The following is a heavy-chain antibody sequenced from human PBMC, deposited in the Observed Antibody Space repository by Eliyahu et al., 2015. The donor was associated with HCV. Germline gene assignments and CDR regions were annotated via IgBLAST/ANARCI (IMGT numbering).Heavy chain of an antibody. CDR3: ARFHSDYCSTTLLCRLDV. Sequence: EVQLVESGGGLIQPGGSLRLSCAASGFTVSTNXMIWVRQAPGKGLDWVSXIYSXGSTYYADSVKGRFTISRDNSKNTLYLQMNSLRAEDTAVYYCARFHSDYCSTTLLCRLDVWGQGTTVTVSS. CDR2: IYSXGST. J-gene: IGHJ6*02. V-gene: IGHV3-53*01. D-gene: IGHD4/OR15-4a*01. CDR1: GFTVSTNX.